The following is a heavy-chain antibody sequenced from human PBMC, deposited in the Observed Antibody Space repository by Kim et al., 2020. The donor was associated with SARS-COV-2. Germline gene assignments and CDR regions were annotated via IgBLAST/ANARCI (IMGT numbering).Heavy chain of an antibody. Sequence: ADSAKGRFTSSRDNAKNTLYLQMNSLRAEDTALYYCARGILRTKGAFDIWGQGAMVTVSS. D-gene: IGHD1-26*01. J-gene: IGHJ3*02. V-gene: IGHV3-74*01. CDR3: ARGILRTKGAFDI.